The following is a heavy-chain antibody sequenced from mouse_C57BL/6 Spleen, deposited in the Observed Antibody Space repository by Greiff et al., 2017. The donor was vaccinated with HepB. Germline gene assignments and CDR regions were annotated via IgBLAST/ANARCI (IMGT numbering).Heavy chain of an antibody. CDR2: ISSGSSTI. CDR1: GFTFSDYG. V-gene: IGHV5-17*01. J-gene: IGHJ4*01. CDR3: AREKPDYDAMDY. Sequence: DVKLVESGGGLVKPGGSLKLSCAASGFTFSDYGMHWVRQAPEKGLEWVAYISSGSSTIYYADTVKGRFSISRDNAKNTLFLQMTSLRSEDTAMYYCAREKPDYDAMDYWGQGTSVTVSS.